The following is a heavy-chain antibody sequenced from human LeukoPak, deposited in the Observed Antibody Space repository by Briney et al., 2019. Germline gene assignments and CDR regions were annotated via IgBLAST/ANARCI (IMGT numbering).Heavy chain of an antibody. CDR2: IYTSGST. D-gene: IGHD2-21*01. CDR3: ARITFVVEGYGMDV. CDR1: GGSISSYY. J-gene: IGHJ6*02. Sequence: SETLSLTCTGSGGSISSYYWSWIRQPAGKGLEWIGRIYTSGSTNYNPSLKSRVTISVDTSKNQFSLSLSSVTAADTAVYYCARITFVVEGYGMDVWGQGTTVTVSS. V-gene: IGHV4-4*07.